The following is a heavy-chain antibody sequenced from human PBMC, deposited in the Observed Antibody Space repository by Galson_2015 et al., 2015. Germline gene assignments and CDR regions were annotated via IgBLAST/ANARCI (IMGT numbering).Heavy chain of an antibody. J-gene: IGHJ5*02. V-gene: IGHV1-69*04. Sequence: SVKVSCKASGGTFSSYTISWVRQAPGQGLEWMGRITPILGIANYAQKFQGRVTITADKSTSTAYMELGSLRSEDTAVYYCARDRNWNYADNWFDPWGQGTLVTVSS. CDR2: ITPILGIA. CDR3: ARDRNWNYADNWFDP. D-gene: IGHD1-7*01. CDR1: GGTFSSYT.